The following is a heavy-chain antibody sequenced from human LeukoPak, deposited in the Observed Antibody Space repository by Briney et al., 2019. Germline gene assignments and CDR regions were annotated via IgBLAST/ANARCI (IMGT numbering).Heavy chain of an antibody. D-gene: IGHD2-15*01. CDR3: TRDCSGSSCYEEMDY. CDR1: GLTFGDYA. J-gene: IGHJ4*02. V-gene: IGHV3-49*04. CDR2: IRSKAFGATT. Sequence: GGSLRLSCKPSGLTFGDYAMSWVRQAPGKGLEWVGFIRSKAFGATTDYAASVKGRFTVPRDDSKRIAYLQMNGLKTEDTAVYYCTRDCSGSSCYEEMDYWGQGTLVTASS.